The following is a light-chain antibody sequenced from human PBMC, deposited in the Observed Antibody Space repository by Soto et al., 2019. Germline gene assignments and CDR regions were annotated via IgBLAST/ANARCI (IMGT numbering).Light chain of an antibody. J-gene: IGKJ2*01. Sequence: DIQMTQSPSTLSASVGDRITITCRASQSDSRRLAWYQQKPGKAPKLLIYDASSLESGVPSRFSGRGSGTEFTLTISSLPPDDCVTYYCHTYNSYSLHTFGQGTKLEIK. V-gene: IGKV1-5*01. CDR1: QSDSRR. CDR3: HTYNSYSLHT. CDR2: DAS.